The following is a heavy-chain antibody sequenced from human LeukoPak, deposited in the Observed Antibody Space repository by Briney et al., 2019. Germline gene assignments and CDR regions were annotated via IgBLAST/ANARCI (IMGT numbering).Heavy chain of an antibody. D-gene: IGHD6-13*01. CDR1: GYTFTGYY. J-gene: IGHJ5*02. CDR2: INPNSGGT. CDR3: ARAQGIAAAGISWFDP. Sequence: ASVKVSCKASGYTFTGYYMHWVRQAPGQGLEWMGWINPNSGGTNYAQKFQGRVTMTRDTSISTAYMELSRLRSDDTAVYYCARAQGIAAAGISWFDPWGQGTLVTVSS. V-gene: IGHV1-2*02.